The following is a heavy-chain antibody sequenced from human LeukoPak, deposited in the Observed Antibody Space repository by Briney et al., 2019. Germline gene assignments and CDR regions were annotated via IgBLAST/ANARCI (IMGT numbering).Heavy chain of an antibody. J-gene: IGHJ6*03. CDR2: IKQDGSEK. CDR1: GFTFSSYW. D-gene: IGHD3-3*01. V-gene: IGHV3-7*01. Sequence: GGSLRLSCAASGFTFSSYWMSWVRQAPGKGLEWVANIKQDGSEKYYVDSVKGRFTISRDNAKNSLYLQMNSLRAEDTAVYYCAREYHGYDSTTEEVLYYYYMDVWGKGTTVTVSS. CDR3: AREYHGYDSTTEEVLYYYYMDV.